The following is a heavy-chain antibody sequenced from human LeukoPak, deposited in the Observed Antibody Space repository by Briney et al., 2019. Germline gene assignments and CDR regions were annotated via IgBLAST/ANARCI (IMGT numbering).Heavy chain of an antibody. J-gene: IGHJ6*02. CDR2: INHSGST. CDR3: ARFDIVVVPAKYGMDV. D-gene: IGHD2-2*01. Sequence: GSLRLSCAASGFTVCSNYMSWIRQPPGKGLEWIGEINHSGSTNYNPSLKSRVTISVDTSKNQFSLKLSSVTAADTAVYYCARFDIVVVPAKYGMDVWGQGTTVTVSS. V-gene: IGHV4-34*01. CDR1: GFTVCSNY.